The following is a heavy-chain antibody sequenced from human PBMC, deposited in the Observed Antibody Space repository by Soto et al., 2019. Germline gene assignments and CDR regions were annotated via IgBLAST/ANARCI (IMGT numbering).Heavy chain of an antibody. Sequence: QVQLVESGGGVVQPGRSLRLSCAASGFTFSSYAMHWVRQAPGKGLEWVAVISYDGSNKYYADSVKGRFTISRDNSKNTLYLQMNSLRAEDTAVYYCARAVEGDVDYWGQGTLVTVSS. CDR2: ISYDGSNK. CDR1: GFTFSSYA. V-gene: IGHV3-30-3*01. J-gene: IGHJ4*02. CDR3: ARAVEGDVDY. D-gene: IGHD1-1*01.